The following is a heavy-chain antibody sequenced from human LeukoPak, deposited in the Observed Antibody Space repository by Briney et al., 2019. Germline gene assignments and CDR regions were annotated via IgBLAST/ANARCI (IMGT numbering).Heavy chain of an antibody. J-gene: IGHJ6*03. CDR3: ARVSVPAAIVDYYYYYMDV. D-gene: IGHD2-2*02. CDR1: GFTFSSYG. V-gene: IGHV3-30*02. Sequence: PGGSLRLSXAASGFTFSSYGMHWVRQAPGKGLEWVAFIRYDGSNKYYADSVKGRFTISRDNSKNTLYLQMNSLRAEDTALYYCARVSVPAAIVDYYYYYMDVWGKGTTVTVSS. CDR2: IRYDGSNK.